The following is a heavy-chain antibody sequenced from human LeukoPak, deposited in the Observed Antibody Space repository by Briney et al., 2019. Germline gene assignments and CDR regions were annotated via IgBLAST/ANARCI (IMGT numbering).Heavy chain of an antibody. J-gene: IGHJ4*02. CDR2: ITGNGAGT. CDR3: AKGGVPGTQYFDY. CDR1: GFTFNSYA. V-gene: IGHV3-23*01. D-gene: IGHD6-19*01. Sequence: GGSLRLSCGASGFTFNSYAMTWGRQAPGKGLEWISTITGNGAGTYYADSVKGRFTISRDQSKNTMYLQMNSLRAEDTAVYYCAKGGVPGTQYFDYWGQGTLVTVSS.